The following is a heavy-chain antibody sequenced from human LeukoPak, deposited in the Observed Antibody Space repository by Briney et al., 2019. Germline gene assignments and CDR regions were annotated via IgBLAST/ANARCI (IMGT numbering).Heavy chain of an antibody. V-gene: IGHV3-23*01. CDR1: GFTFSSYG. Sequence: PGGSLRLSCAASGFTFSSYGMHWVRQAPGKGLEWVSAISGSGGSTYYADSVKGRFTISRDNSKSTLYLQMNSLRAEDTAVYYCAKDWWPRKHPVGFLIDYWGQGTLVTVSS. J-gene: IGHJ4*02. CDR3: AKDWWPRKHPVGFLIDY. D-gene: IGHD2-15*01. CDR2: ISGSGGST.